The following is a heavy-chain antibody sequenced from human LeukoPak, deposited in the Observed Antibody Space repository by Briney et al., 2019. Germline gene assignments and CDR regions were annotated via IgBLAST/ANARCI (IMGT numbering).Heavy chain of an antibody. J-gene: IGHJ4*02. CDR1: GGSISSYY. D-gene: IGHD1-26*01. V-gene: IGHV4-59*01. CDR3: AREFRGSHALDY. CDR2: IYYSGST. Sequence: PSEALSLTCTVSGGSISSYYWSWIRQPPGKGLEWIGYIYYSGSTNYNPSLKSRVTISVDTSKNQFSLKLSSVTAADTAVYYCAREFRGSHALDYWGQGTLVTVSS.